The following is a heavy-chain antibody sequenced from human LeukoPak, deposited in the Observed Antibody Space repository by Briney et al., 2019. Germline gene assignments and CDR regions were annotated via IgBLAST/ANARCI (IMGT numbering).Heavy chain of an antibody. CDR3: AHRSGLWFGESWRGGNWFDP. Sequence: SGPTLVNPTQTLTLTCTFSGFSLSTSGVGVGWIRQPPGKALEWLALIYWDDDKRYSPSLKSRLTITKDTSKNQVVLTMTNMDPVDTATYYCAHRSGLWFGESWRGGNWFDPWGQGTLVTVSS. D-gene: IGHD3-10*01. V-gene: IGHV2-5*02. CDR2: IYWDDDK. J-gene: IGHJ5*02. CDR1: GFSLSTSGVG.